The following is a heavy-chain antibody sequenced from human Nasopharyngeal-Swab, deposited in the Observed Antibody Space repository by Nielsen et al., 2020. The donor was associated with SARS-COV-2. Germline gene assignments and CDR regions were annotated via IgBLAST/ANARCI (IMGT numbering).Heavy chain of an antibody. J-gene: IGHJ4*02. CDR3: AKDHCSSTSCHSRYFDY. CDR2: ISYDGSNK. CDR1: GFTFSSYG. D-gene: IGHD2-2*02. Sequence: GGSLTLSCAASGFTFSSYGMHWVRQAPGKGLEWVAVISYDGSNKYYADSVQGRFTISRDNSKNTLYLQMNSLRAEDTAVYYCAKDHCSSTSCHSRYFDYWGQGTLVTVSS. V-gene: IGHV3-30*18.